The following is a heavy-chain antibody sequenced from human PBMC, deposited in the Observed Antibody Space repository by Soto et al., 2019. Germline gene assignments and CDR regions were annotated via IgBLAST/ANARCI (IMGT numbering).Heavy chain of an antibody. J-gene: IGHJ4*02. D-gene: IGHD6-13*01. CDR1: GFTFSSYG. Sequence: GGSLRLSCAASGFTFSSYGMHWVRQAPGKGLEWVAVISYDGSNKYYADSVKGRFTISRDNSKNTLYLQMNSLRAEDTAVYYCAKGGQQLGDGFDYWGQGTLVTVSS. CDR2: ISYDGSNK. V-gene: IGHV3-30*18. CDR3: AKGGQQLGDGFDY.